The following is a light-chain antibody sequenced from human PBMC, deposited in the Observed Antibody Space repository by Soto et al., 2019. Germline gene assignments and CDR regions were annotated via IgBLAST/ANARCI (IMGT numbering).Light chain of an antibody. Sequence: QSVLTQPASVSGSPGQSITISCTGTSSDVGGYDFVSWYQHHPGKAPRLIIYQVTNRPSGVSDRFSGSKSGNTASLTISGLQAEDEADYYCCSFTSTPARVFGGGTKLTVL. CDR2: QVT. V-gene: IGLV2-14*01. J-gene: IGLJ3*02. CDR1: SSDVGGYDF. CDR3: CSFTSTPARV.